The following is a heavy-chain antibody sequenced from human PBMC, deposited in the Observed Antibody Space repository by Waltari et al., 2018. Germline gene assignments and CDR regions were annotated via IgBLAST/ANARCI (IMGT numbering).Heavy chain of an antibody. CDR1: GFN. D-gene: IGHD5-12*01. Sequence: EVQLVESGGGLVQPGGSLRLSCAASGFNWIRQAPGEGLEWVANINRDGSRESYVDSVKGRCTISRDNAKNAVFLQMNSLRVEDTAVYYCEGSWTWGQGTLVTVSS. CDR2: INRDGSRE. V-gene: IGHV3-7*01. J-gene: IGHJ4*02. CDR3: EGSWT.